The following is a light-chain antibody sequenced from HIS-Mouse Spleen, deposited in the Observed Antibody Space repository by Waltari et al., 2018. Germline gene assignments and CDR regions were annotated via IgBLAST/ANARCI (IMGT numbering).Light chain of an antibody. J-gene: IGLJ2*01. CDR2: DDS. CDR1: NIGSKR. CDR3: QVWDSSSDHVV. Sequence: SYVLTQPPSVSVAPGKTARITCGGNNIGSKRVPWYQQKPGQAPVLDVYDDSDRPSGIPERFSGSNSGNTATLTISRVEAGDEADYYCQVWDSSSDHVVFGGGTKLTVL. V-gene: IGLV3-21*03.